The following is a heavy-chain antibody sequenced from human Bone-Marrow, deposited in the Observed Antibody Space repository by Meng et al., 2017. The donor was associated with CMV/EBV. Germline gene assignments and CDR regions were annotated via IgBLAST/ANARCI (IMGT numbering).Heavy chain of an antibody. CDR3: ARPNCSSTSCYLNWFDP. Sequence: ASVKVSCKASGYTFTGYYMHWVRQAPGQGLEWMGWINPNSGGTNYAQKFQGRVTMTRDTSISTAYMELSRLRSDDTAVYYCARPNCSSTSCYLNWFDPWGHGTLVTVSS. J-gene: IGHJ5*02. V-gene: IGHV1-2*02. CDR1: GYTFTGYY. CDR2: INPNSGGT. D-gene: IGHD2-2*01.